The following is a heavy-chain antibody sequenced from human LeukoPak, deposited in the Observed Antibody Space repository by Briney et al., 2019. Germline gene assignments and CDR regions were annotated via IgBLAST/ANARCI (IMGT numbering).Heavy chain of an antibody. CDR1: GFTFSSYS. D-gene: IGHD6-13*01. V-gene: IGHV3-21*01. J-gene: IGHJ4*02. CDR3: ARDEKTAGLDY. Sequence: GGSLRLSCAASGFTFSSYSMNWVRQAPGKGLEWVSSISSSSSYIYYADSVKGRYTISRDNAKNSLYLQMNSLRAEDTAVYYCARDEKTAGLDYWGQGTLVTVSS. CDR2: ISSSSSYI.